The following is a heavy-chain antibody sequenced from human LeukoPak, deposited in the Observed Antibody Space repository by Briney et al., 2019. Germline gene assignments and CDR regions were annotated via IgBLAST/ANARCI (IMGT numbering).Heavy chain of an antibody. D-gene: IGHD5-18*01. Sequence: GGSLRLSCAASGFTFSSYAMSWVRQAPGKGLERVSAISGSGGSTYYADSVRGRFTISRDNSKNTLYLQMNSLRAEDTAVYYCAKDPYSYGSEYDPWGQGTLVTVSS. CDR3: AKDPYSYGSEYDP. V-gene: IGHV3-23*01. CDR1: GFTFSSYA. J-gene: IGHJ5*02. CDR2: ISGSGGST.